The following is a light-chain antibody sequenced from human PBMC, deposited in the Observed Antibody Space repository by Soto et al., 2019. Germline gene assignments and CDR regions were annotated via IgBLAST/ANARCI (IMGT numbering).Light chain of an antibody. Sequence: QSALTQPASVSGSPGQSITISCTGTSRDVGTYNFVSWYQQHPGKAPKLMIYDVTNRPSGVSNRFSGSKSDNTASLTISGLQAEDEADYYCSSYTSSSTYVFGTGTKVTVL. CDR1: SRDVGTYNF. J-gene: IGLJ1*01. CDR3: SSYTSSSTYV. CDR2: DVT. V-gene: IGLV2-14*03.